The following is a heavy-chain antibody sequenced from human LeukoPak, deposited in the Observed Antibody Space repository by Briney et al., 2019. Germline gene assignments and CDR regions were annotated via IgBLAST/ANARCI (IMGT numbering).Heavy chain of an antibody. CDR1: GFDFSGFS. CDR2: MDEYGSDI. D-gene: IGHD6-19*01. J-gene: IGHJ4*02. V-gene: IGHV3-7*03. Sequence: PGGSLRLSCVVSGFDFSGFSMSWVRQAPGKGLEWVAIMDEYGSDIFYVESVKGRFIISRANARNSLYLQLNSLNADDTAVYYCARNSGWYGVSWGQGTLVTVSS. CDR3: ARNSGWYGVS.